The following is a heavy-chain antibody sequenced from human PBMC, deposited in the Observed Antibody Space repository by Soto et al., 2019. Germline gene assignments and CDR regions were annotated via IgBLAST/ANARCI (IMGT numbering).Heavy chain of an antibody. D-gene: IGHD4-17*01. V-gene: IGHV1-46*01. CDR2: ISPSGGST. J-gene: IGHJ6*02. CDR1: GYTFTSYY. Sequence: ASVKVSCKASGYTFTSYYMHWVRQAPGQGLEWMGIISPSGGSTSYAQKFQGRVTMTRDTSTSTVYMELSSLRSEDTAVYYCARPTVTNYYYYGMDVWGQGTTVTVSS. CDR3: ARPTVTNYYYYGMDV.